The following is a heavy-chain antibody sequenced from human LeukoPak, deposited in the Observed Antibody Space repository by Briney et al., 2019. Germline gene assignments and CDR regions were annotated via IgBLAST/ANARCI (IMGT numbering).Heavy chain of an antibody. Sequence: GGSLRLSCAASGFTFSTNAMSWVRQAPGKGLEWVSIISGSGGSTYYADSVKGRITISRDNAKNSLYLQMNSLRAEDTAVYYCARDSFNPDTGSHHGDYYFDSWGQGTLVIVSS. V-gene: IGHV3-23*01. J-gene: IGHJ4*02. CDR1: GFTFSTNA. CDR2: ISGSGGST. D-gene: IGHD1-26*01. CDR3: ARDSFNPDTGSHHGDYYFDS.